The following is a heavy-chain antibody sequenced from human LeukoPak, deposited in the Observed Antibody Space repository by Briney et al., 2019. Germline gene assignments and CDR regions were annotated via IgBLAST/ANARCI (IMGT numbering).Heavy chain of an antibody. J-gene: IGHJ6*03. CDR3: ARVAAPDYCYYYYMDV. CDR1: GFTFSSYS. CDR2: ISSSSSTI. D-gene: IGHD6-6*01. Sequence: GGSLRLSCAASGFTFSSYSMNWVRQAPGKGLEGVSYISSSSSTIYYADSVKGRFTISRDNANNSLYLQMNSLRAEDTAVYYCARVAAPDYCYYYYMDVWGKGTTVTVSS. V-gene: IGHV3-48*04.